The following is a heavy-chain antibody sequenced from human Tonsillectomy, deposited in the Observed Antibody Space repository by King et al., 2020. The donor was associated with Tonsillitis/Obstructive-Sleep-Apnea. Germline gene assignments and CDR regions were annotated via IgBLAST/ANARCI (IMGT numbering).Heavy chain of an antibody. CDR3: ARNRMDV. CDR2: IYHSGCT. V-gene: IGHV4-4*02. J-gene: IGHJ6*04. Sequence: QLQESGPGLVKPSGTLSLTCAVSGGSISSSNWWWWVRQPPGKGLGWIGEIYHSGCTNYHPSLKSPVTISVDTSKNQFSLNLNSVTAADTAVYYCARNRMDVWGKGTTVTVSS. CDR1: GGSISSSNW.